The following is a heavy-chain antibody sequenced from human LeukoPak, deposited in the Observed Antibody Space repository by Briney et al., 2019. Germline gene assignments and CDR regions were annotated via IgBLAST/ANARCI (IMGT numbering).Heavy chain of an antibody. Sequence: PGGSLRLSCAASGFTFSNYWLTWVRQAPGQGLEWVANIKQDGSEKHYVDSVKGRFTIPRDNAKNSLYLQMNSLRAEDTAVYYCARDRGGSYSAIDYWGQGTLVTVSS. CDR3: ARDRGGSYSAIDY. D-gene: IGHD1-26*01. CDR2: IKQDGSEK. CDR1: GFTFSNYW. V-gene: IGHV3-7*01. J-gene: IGHJ4*02.